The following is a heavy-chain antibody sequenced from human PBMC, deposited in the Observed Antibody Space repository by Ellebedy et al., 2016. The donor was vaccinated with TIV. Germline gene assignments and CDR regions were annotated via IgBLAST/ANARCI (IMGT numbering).Heavy chain of an antibody. D-gene: IGHD4-23*01. CDR3: TRDAADSGGKLDY. V-gene: IGHV3-53*01. CDR1: GFTVSSNY. J-gene: IGHJ4*02. Sequence: PGGSLRLSCAASGFTVSSNYMNWVRQAPGKGLEWVSVIYSDADGGDTYYADSVNGRFTISRDNSKNTLYLQMNNLRAEDTAVYYCTRDAADSGGKLDYWGQGALVTVSS. CDR2: IYSDADGGDT.